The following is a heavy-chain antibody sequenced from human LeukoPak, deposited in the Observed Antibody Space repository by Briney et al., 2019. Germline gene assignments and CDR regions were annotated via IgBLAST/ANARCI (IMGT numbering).Heavy chain of an antibody. CDR2: INSGGNSI. CDR3: AKDIGATDYTPEAFDI. CDR1: GFTFSSYS. Sequence: GGSLRLSCAASGFTFSSYSMNWVRQAPGKGLEWLSYINSGGNSINYADSVKDRFIVSRDNAKNSLYLQMSSLRAEDTALYYCAKDIGATDYTPEAFDIWGQGTMVTVSS. D-gene: IGHD4-11*01. J-gene: IGHJ3*02. V-gene: IGHV3-48*04.